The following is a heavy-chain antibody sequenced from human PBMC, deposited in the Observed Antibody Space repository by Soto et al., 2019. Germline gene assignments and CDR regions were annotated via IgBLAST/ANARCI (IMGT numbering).Heavy chain of an antibody. CDR3: AREATVNYYYYGMDV. Sequence: RGSLLLGCATSEFTFSIYAMHWVGQAPGKGLEWVAVISYDGSNKYYADSVKGRFTISIDNSKNTLYLQMNSLRAEDTAVYYCAREATVNYYYYGMDVWGHGTTVTVSS. V-gene: IGHV3-30-3*01. J-gene: IGHJ6*01. D-gene: IGHD4-17*01. CDR2: ISYDGSNK. CDR1: EFTFSIYA.